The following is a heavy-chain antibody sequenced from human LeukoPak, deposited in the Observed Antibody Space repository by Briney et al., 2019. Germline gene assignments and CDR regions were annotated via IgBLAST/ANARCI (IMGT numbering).Heavy chain of an antibody. Sequence: SETLSLTCTVSGGSISSSSYYWGWVRQPPGKGLEWIGTIYYSGSTYYNPSLQSRVTISVDTSKNQFSLKLSSVTAADTAVYYCARWVSSSWYYFDYWGQGTLVTVSS. CDR1: GGSISSSSYY. D-gene: IGHD6-13*01. V-gene: IGHV4-39*07. CDR3: ARWVSSSWYYFDY. J-gene: IGHJ4*02. CDR2: IYYSGST.